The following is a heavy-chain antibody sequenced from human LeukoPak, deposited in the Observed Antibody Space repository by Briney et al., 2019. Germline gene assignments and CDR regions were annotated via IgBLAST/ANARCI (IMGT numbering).Heavy chain of an antibody. Sequence: ASVKVSCKASGYTFTGYYMHWVRQAPGQGLEWMGWINPNSGGINYAQKFQGRVTMTRDTSISTAYMELSRLRPDDTAVYYCARALRLRYFDCKIDYWGQGTLVTVSS. CDR2: INPNSGGI. CDR3: ARALRLRYFDCKIDY. J-gene: IGHJ4*02. CDR1: GYTFTGYY. V-gene: IGHV1-2*02. D-gene: IGHD3-9*01.